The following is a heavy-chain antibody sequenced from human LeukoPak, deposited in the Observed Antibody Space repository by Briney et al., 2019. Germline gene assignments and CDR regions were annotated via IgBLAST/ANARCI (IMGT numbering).Heavy chain of an antibody. V-gene: IGHV3-23*01. CDR2: ISGSGGST. D-gene: IGHD6-13*01. Sequence: GGSLRLSCAASGFTFSSYAMSWVRQAPGKGLEWVSAISGSGGSTYYADSVKGRFTISRDNSKSTLYLLMNSLRAEDTAVYYCARGEGGIAASPEDYWGQGTLVTVSS. J-gene: IGHJ4*02. CDR1: GFTFSSYA. CDR3: ARGEGGIAASPEDY.